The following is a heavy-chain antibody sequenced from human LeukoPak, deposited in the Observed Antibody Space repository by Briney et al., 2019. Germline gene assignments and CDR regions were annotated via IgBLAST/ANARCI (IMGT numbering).Heavy chain of an antibody. CDR2: IWYDGRDK. CDR3: AKDPYSYGSYFDY. CDR1: GFTFSGCG. D-gene: IGHD5-18*01. V-gene: IGHV3-30*02. Sequence: GGSLRLSCAASGFTFSGCGMHWVRQAPGKGLEWVAFIWYDGRDKYYVDSVKGRFTISRDNSRNTLYLQMNSLRAEDTAMYYCAKDPYSYGSYFDYWGQGTLVTVSS. J-gene: IGHJ4*02.